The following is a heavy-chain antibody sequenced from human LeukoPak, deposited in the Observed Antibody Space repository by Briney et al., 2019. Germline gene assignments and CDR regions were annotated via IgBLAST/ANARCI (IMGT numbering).Heavy chain of an antibody. CDR2: ISTSGEST. Sequence: GGSLRLSCAASGFSFSNYAMSWVRQAPGKGLEWVAAISTSGESTYYADSVKGRFAISRDNSQNTLFLQMNSLRAEDTAVYYCAKGGSANYFYYMDVWGTGTTVTVSS. V-gene: IGHV3-23*01. J-gene: IGHJ6*03. D-gene: IGHD3-16*01. CDR1: GFSFSNYA. CDR3: AKGGSANYFYYMDV.